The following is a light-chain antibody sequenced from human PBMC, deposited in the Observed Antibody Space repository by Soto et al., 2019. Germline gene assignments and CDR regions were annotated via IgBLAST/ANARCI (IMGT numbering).Light chain of an antibody. Sequence: EIVLTQSPATLSLSPGERATLSCRASQSVSSYLAWYQQKPGQAPRLLIYDASNRATGIPARFSGSGSGTDFNLTISSLEPDDFAVYYCQQRSNWPPITFGQGTRLEIK. CDR3: QQRSNWPPIT. CDR2: DAS. V-gene: IGKV3-11*01. J-gene: IGKJ5*01. CDR1: QSVSSY.